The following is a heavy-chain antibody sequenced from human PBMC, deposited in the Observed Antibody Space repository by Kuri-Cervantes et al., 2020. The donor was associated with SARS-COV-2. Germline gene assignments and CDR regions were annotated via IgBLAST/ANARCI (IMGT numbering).Heavy chain of an antibody. V-gene: IGHV1-69*04. J-gene: IGHJ4*02. CDR1: GGTFSSYA. Sequence: SVKVSCKASGGTFSSYAISWVRQAPGQGLEWMGRIIPILSIANYAQKFQGRVTITADKSTSTAYMELSSLRSEDTAVYYCAREMATITAQGYFDYWGQGTLVTVSS. D-gene: IGHD5-24*01. CDR3: AREMATITAQGYFDY. CDR2: IIPILSIA.